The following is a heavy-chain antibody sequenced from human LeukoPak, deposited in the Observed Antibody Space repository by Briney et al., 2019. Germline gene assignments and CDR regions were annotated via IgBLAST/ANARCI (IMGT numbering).Heavy chain of an antibody. V-gene: IGHV3-11*01. D-gene: IGHD1-26*01. CDR3: ARDREWEPTDHLDY. CDR2: ISSSGSTI. J-gene: IGHJ4*02. CDR1: GFTFSDYY. Sequence: TGGSLRLSCAASGFTFSDYYMSWIRQAPGKGLEWVSYISSSGSTIYYADSVKGRFTISRDNAKNSLYLQMNSLRAEDTAVYYCARDREWEPTDHLDYWGQGTLVTVSS.